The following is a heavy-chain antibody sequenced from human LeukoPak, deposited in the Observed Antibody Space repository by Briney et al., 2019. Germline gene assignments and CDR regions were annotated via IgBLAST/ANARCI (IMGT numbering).Heavy chain of an antibody. V-gene: IGHV3-9*01. D-gene: IGHD3-3*01. Sequence: GGSLRLSCVASGFTFDDYAMHWVRQAPGKGLEWVSGITWHSVNIDYADSVKGRFTISRDNAKNSLYLQMNSLRAEDTALYFCVAVPETDFWIGFYLDYWGQGTLVTVSS. CDR3: VAVPETDFWIGFYLDY. J-gene: IGHJ4*02. CDR2: ITWHSVNI. CDR1: GFTFDDYA.